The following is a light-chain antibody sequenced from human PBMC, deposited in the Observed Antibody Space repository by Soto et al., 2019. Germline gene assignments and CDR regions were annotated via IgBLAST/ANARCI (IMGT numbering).Light chain of an antibody. CDR1: SGHNNYA. Sequence: QAVLTQSPSASASLGASVKLTCTLSSGHNNYAIAWHQQQPEKGPRFLMRVSSDGSHIKGDGIPDRFSGSSSGAERYLTISSLQSEDEADFYCQTWDTGIVLFGVGTQLTVL. CDR3: QTWDTGIVL. V-gene: IGLV4-69*01. J-gene: IGLJ2*01. CDR2: VSSDGSH.